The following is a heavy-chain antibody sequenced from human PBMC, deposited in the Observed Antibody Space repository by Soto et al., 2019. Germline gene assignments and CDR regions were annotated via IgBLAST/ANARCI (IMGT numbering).Heavy chain of an antibody. Sequence: EVQLVESGGGLVQPGGSLRLSCAASGFTFSSYWMSWVRQAPGKGLEWVANINQDGSEKYYVDSVQGRFTISRDNAKNSLYLQMNSLRAEDTAVYYCSVDCSSTSCYVLFYWGQGTLVTVSS. J-gene: IGHJ4*02. V-gene: IGHV3-7*01. CDR1: GFTFSSYW. CDR2: INQDGSEK. CDR3: SVDCSSTSCYVLFY. D-gene: IGHD2-2*01.